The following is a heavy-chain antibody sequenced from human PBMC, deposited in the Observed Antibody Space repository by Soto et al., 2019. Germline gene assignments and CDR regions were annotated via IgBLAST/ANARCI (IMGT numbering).Heavy chain of an antibody. J-gene: IGHJ4*02. CDR2: ISYDGSNK. V-gene: IGHV3-30*18. CDR1: GFTFSSYG. CDR3: ANGRSTETLPLYPEFDY. Sequence: GGSLRLSCAASGFTFSSYGMHWVRQAPGKGLEWVAIISYDGSNKYYADSVKGRFTISRDNSKNTLYLQMNALRAEDTAVYYCANGRSTETLPLYPEFDYWGQGTLVTVSS. D-gene: IGHD4-4*01.